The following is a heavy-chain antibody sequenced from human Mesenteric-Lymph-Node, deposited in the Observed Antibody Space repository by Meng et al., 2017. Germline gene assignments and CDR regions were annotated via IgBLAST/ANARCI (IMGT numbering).Heavy chain of an antibody. D-gene: IGHD1-26*01. V-gene: IGHV1-18*01. CDR1: GGTFSSYA. J-gene: IGHJ4*02. CDR2: ISAYNGNT. Sequence: ASVKVSCKASGGTFSSYAISWVRQAPGQGLEWMGWISAYNGNTNYAQKLQGRVTMTTDTSTSTAYMELRSLRSDDTAVYYCARGWELLRRGAYYFDYWGQGTLVTVSS. CDR3: ARGWELLRRGAYYFDY.